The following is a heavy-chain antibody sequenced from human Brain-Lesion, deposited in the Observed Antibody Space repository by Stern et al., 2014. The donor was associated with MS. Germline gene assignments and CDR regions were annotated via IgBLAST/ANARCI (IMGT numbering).Heavy chain of an antibody. V-gene: IGHV3-7*01. CDR3: ARDRPKLFRRGYYHYYGIDV. CDR2: IKPDGDEK. J-gene: IGHJ6*02. CDR1: GFTFSSYW. Sequence: EVQLVESGGGLVQPGGSLRLSCSASGFTFSSYWMSWVRQAPGKGLEWVANIKPDGDEKYYVGSVKGRFTISRDNAKNLLYLEMDSLRAEDTAVYFCARDRPKLFRRGYYHYYGIDVWGQGTTVTVS. D-gene: IGHD2-15*01.